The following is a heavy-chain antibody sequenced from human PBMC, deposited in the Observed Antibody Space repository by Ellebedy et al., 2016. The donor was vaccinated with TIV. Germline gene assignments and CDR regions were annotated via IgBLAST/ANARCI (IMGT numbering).Heavy chain of an antibody. CDR2: IKHDGSDK. V-gene: IGHV3-7*03. J-gene: IGHJ5*02. CDR3: ANLRGS. CDR1: GFSFSSYW. Sequence: GGSLRLXCAASGFSFSSYWMHWVRQAPGKGLEWVANIKHDGSDKYYVDSVKGRFTISRDNAKNSLYLQMNSLRAEDTAVYYCANLRGSWGQGTLVTVSS. D-gene: IGHD5-12*01.